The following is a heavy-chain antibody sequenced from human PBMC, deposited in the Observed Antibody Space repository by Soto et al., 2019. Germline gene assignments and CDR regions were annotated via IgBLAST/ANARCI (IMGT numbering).Heavy chain of an antibody. Sequence: PSETLSLTCTVSGGSIXSYYWXXXXXXPGKGLEWIGYIYYSGSTNYNPSLKSRVTISVDTSKNQFSLKLSSVTAADTAVYYCASRLRFLEWSPLDYWGQGTLVTVSS. J-gene: IGHJ4*02. D-gene: IGHD3-3*01. CDR2: IYYSGST. CDR3: ASRLRFLEWSPLDY. CDR1: GGSIXSYY. V-gene: IGHV4-59*08.